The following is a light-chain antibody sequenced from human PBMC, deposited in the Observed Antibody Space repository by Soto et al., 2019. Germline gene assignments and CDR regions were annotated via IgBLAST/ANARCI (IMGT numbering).Light chain of an antibody. Sequence: DIQMTQSPSSLSASVGDRVTMTCRASQGISSYLNWYQLKPGKAPQLLIYDPSNLQSGVPSRFSGSGSGTDFTLTISSLQPEDFASYYCQQGHTLPWTFGQGTKVEIK. CDR2: DPS. J-gene: IGKJ1*01. V-gene: IGKV1-39*01. CDR1: QGISSY. CDR3: QQGHTLPWT.